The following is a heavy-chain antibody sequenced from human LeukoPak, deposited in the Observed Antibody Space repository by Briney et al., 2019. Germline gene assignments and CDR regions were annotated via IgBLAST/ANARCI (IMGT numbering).Heavy chain of an antibody. CDR2: IYYSGST. V-gene: IGHV4-59*01. Sequence: SETLSLTCTVSGGSISSYYWSWIRQPPGKGLEGIGYIYYSGSTNYNPSLKSRVTISVDTSKNQFSLKLSSVTAADTAVYYCAREGRYGLGSYYNRGHDAFDIWGQGTMVTVSS. J-gene: IGHJ3*02. D-gene: IGHD3-10*01. CDR3: AREGRYGLGSYYNRGHDAFDI. CDR1: GGSISSYY.